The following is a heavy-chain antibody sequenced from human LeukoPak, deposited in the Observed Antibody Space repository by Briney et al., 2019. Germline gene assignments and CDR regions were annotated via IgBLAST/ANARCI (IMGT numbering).Heavy chain of an antibody. J-gene: IGHJ4*02. CDR1: GFTFKDSW. Sequence: GGSLRLSCAASGFTFKDSWMSWVRQAPGKGLEWVGRIKSKGDGGTTDYAAPVKGRFTISRDDSKNTLYLQMNSLRAEDTAVYYCAKDPTTVVTSSDYWGQGTLVTVSS. CDR2: IKSKGDGGTT. CDR3: AKDPTTVVTSSDY. V-gene: IGHV3-15*01. D-gene: IGHD4-23*01.